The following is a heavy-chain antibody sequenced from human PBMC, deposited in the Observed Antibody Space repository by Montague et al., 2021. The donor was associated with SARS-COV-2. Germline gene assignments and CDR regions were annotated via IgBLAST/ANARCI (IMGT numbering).Heavy chain of an antibody. CDR1: GFSLSTSGMC. Sequence: PALVKPTQTLTLTCTFSGFSLSTSGMCVSWIRQPPGKALEWLAXXXWXXXKYXSTSLKTRLTISKDTSKNQVVLTMINMDPVDTATYYCARIRDYDILTGSYSGFDYWGQGTLVTVSS. V-gene: IGHV2-70*01. CDR2: XXWXXXK. CDR3: ARIRDYDILTGSYSGFDY. D-gene: IGHD3-9*01. J-gene: IGHJ4*02.